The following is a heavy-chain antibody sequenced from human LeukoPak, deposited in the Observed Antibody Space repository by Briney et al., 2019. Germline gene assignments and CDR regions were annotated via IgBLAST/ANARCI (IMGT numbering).Heavy chain of an antibody. CDR1: GFTFSSYG. D-gene: IGHD3-10*01. CDR3: ARDKNDMVRGLFDY. J-gene: IGHJ4*02. Sequence: GGSLRLSCAASGFTFSSYGMHWVRQAPGKGLEWVAVIWYDGSNKYYADSVKGRFTTSRDNSKNTLYLQMNSLRAEDTAVYYCARDKNDMVRGLFDYWGQGTLVTVSS. CDR2: IWYDGSNK. V-gene: IGHV3-33*01.